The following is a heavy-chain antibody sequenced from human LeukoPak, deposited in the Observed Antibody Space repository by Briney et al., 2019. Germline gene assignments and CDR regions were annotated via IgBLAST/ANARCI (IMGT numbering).Heavy chain of an antibody. V-gene: IGHV3-48*04. Sequence: GGSLRLSCAASGFTFSSYSMNWVRQAPGKGLEWVSYISSSSSTIYYADSVKGRFTISRDNAKNSLYLQMNSLRAEDTAVYYCARGALYYDYVWGSYRDAFDIWGQGTMVTVSS. D-gene: IGHD3-16*02. J-gene: IGHJ3*02. CDR3: ARGALYYDYVWGSYRDAFDI. CDR2: ISSSSSTI. CDR1: GFTFSSYS.